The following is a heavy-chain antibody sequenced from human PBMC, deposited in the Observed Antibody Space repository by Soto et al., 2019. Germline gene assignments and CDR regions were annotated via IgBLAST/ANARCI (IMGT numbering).Heavy chain of an antibody. D-gene: IGHD4-17*01. J-gene: IGHJ2*01. V-gene: IGHV4-30-4*01. CDR1: GGSISGGVYY. CDR2: IFDRGST. Sequence: QVQLQESGPGLVKPSQTLSLTCTVSGGSISGGVYYWSWIRQPPGKGLEWIGYIFDRGSTYYNPSLKSRVTISVDTSKNQFALRLSSVTAADTAVYYCAREIIPLTTDWYFDLWGRGTLVTVSS. CDR3: AREIIPLTTDWYFDL.